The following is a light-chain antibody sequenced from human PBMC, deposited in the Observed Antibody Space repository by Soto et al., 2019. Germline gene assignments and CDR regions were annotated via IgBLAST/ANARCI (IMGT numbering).Light chain of an antibody. CDR3: SAYTSSTTRVV. J-gene: IGLJ2*01. CDR1: SSDVGGYNH. Sequence: QSALTQPASVSGSPGQSITISCTGTSSDVGGYNHVSWYQQHPGKAPKVMIYEVSNRPSGVSNRFSGSKSGNTASLTISGLQAEDEADYYCSAYTSSTTRVVFGGGTKVTVL. V-gene: IGLV2-14*01. CDR2: EVS.